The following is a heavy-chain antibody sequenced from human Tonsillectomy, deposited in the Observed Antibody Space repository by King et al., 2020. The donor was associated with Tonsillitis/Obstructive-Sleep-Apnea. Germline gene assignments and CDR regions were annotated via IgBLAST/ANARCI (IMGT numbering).Heavy chain of an antibody. J-gene: IGHJ3*02. V-gene: IGHV3-33*01. D-gene: IGHD2-2*01. CDR3: ARDKVVHLVGLGDAFDI. CDR1: GFTFSIYG. Sequence: VQLVESGGGVVQPGRSLRLSCAASGFTFSIYGIHWVRQAPGKGLEWMAVIRYDGSNKYYAASVKGRFTISRDNSKNTLYLQMNSLRAEDTAVYYCARDKVVHLVGLGDAFDIWGQGTMVTVSS. CDR2: IRYDGSNK.